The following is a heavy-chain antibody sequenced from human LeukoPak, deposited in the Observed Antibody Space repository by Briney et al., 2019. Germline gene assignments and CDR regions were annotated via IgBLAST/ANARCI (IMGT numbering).Heavy chain of an antibody. Sequence: ASVKVSCKASGYTFTSYGISWVRQAPGQGLEWMGWIRAYNGNTNYAQKLQGRVTMTTDTSTSTAYMELRSLSFDDTDVYYCARWYDFWSGYSLGGGYFDYWGQGTLVTVSS. CDR3: ARWYDFWSGYSLGGGYFDY. D-gene: IGHD3-3*01. CDR2: IRAYNGNT. V-gene: IGHV1-18*01. J-gene: IGHJ4*02. CDR1: GYTFTSYG.